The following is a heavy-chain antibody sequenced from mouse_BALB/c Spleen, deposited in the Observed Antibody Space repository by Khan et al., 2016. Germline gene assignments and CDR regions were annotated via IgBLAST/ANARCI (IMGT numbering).Heavy chain of an antibody. CDR2: ISTYSGNT. J-gene: IGHJ4*01. CDR1: GYTFTDYA. V-gene: IGHV1S137*01. D-gene: IGHD1-1*01. CDR3: ARSGYGSSSYAMDY. Sequence: QVQLQQSGPELVRPGVSVKISCKGSGYTFTDYAMHWVKQSHAKSLEWIGVISTYSGNTNYNQKFKGKATLIVDKSSSTAYMELARLTSEDSAIYYCARSGYGSSSYAMDYWGQGTSVTVSS.